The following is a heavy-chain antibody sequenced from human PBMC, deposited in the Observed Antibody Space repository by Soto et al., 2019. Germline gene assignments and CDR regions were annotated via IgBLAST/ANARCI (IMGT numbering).Heavy chain of an antibody. Sequence: SVKVSCKASGGTFSSYAISWVRQAPGQGLEWMGGIIPIFGTANYAQKFQGRVTITADESTSTAYMELSSLRSEDTAVYYCASPPYCSGGSCYQPAGYFDLWGRGTLVTVSS. J-gene: IGHJ2*01. CDR2: IIPIFGTA. V-gene: IGHV1-69*13. D-gene: IGHD2-15*01. CDR3: ASPPYCSGGSCYQPAGYFDL. CDR1: GGTFSSYA.